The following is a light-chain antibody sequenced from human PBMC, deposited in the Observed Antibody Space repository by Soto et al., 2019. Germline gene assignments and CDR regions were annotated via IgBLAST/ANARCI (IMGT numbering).Light chain of an antibody. CDR3: ASNTSSSTYV. CDR2: DVS. CDR1: SSDVGGYNY. J-gene: IGLJ1*01. V-gene: IGLV2-14*03. Sequence: QSALTQPASVSGSPGQSITISCTGTSSDVGGYNYVSWYQQHPGKAPKLMISDVSTRPSGVSYRFSGSKSGNTASLTISGLQAEDEADYYCASNTSSSTYVFGTGSKVTVL.